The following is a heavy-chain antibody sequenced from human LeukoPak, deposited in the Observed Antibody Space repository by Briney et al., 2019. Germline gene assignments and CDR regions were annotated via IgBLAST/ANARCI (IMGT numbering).Heavy chain of an antibody. CDR2: ISSDSRTI. V-gene: IGHV3-48*02. D-gene: IGHD3-10*01. CDR3: ARYGSGTSYITNYFDY. Sequence: GGSLRLSRAASGFTFSSYSMNWVRQAPGKGLEGVSYISSDSRTIYYADSVKGRFTISRDNAKNSLYLQMKSLRDEDTAVYYCARYGSGTSYITNYFDYWGQGTLVTVSS. CDR1: GFTFSSYS. J-gene: IGHJ4*02.